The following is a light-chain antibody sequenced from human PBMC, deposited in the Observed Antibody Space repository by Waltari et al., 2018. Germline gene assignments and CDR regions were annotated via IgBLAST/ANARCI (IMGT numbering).Light chain of an antibody. CDR2: GAS. J-gene: IGKJ4*01. CDR3: QQSYT. Sequence: DIQMTQSPSFLSASVGEKVTITCRASQSISEYLNWYQQKPGKAPKLLIYGASSLQSGVPSRFSGRGSGTDFTLSITSLQPEDSATYYCQQSYTFGGGTKVEIK. CDR1: QSISEY. V-gene: IGKV1-39*01.